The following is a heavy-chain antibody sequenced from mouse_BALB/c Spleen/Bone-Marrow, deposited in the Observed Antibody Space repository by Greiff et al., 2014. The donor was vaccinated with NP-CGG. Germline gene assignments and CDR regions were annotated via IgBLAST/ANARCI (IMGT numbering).Heavy chain of an antibody. CDR3: ARSGERYGAMDY. D-gene: IGHD2-10*02. CDR1: GFTFSDYY. Sequence: EVQVVESGGGLVKPGGSLKLSCAASGFTFSDYYMYWVRLTPEKRLEWVATISDGGGYTYYPDSVWGRFTISRDNAKNNLYLQMSSLKSEDTAMYYCARSGERYGAMDYWGQGTSVTVFS. V-gene: IGHV5-4*02. J-gene: IGHJ4*01. CDR2: ISDGGGYT.